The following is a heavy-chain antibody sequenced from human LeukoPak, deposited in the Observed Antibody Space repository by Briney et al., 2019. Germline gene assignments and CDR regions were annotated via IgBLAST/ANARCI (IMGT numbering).Heavy chain of an antibody. CDR3: AKDLGTRSVHDGFDI. V-gene: IGHV3-30*02. CDR2: IRYDGTNK. J-gene: IGHJ3*02. CDR1: GFTFSSYG. Sequence: GGSLRLSCAASGFTFSSYGMHWVRQAPGGGLEWVAFIRYDGTNKYYTDSVKGRFTISRDNSKKTLYLQMNSLRAEDTAVYYCAKDLGTRSVHDGFDIWGQGTMVTASS. D-gene: IGHD1-1*01.